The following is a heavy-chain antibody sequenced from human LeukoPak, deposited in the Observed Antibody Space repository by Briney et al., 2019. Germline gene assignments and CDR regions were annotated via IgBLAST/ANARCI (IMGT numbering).Heavy chain of an antibody. J-gene: IGHJ4*02. CDR1: GFTFGDYA. D-gene: IGHD4-23*01. V-gene: IGHV3-49*03. Sequence: GGSLRLSCSASGFTFGDYAMSWFRQAPGKGLEWVGFIRSKAFGGTTEYAASVKGRFTISRDDSKSIAYLQMNSLKTEDTAVYYCTTIKRWYLGTWDYWGQGTLVTVSS. CDR2: IRSKAFGGTT. CDR3: TTIKRWYLGTWDY.